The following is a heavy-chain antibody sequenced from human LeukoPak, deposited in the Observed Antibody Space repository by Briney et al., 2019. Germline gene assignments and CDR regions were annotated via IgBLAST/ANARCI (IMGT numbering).Heavy chain of an antibody. CDR2: ISDDGSNK. J-gene: IGHJ4*02. CDR1: GFTFSSYG. D-gene: IGHD3-22*01. CDR3: SAYFDSSGYYGADY. Sequence: PGRSLRPSCAASGFTFSSYGLHWVRQAPGKGPEWVAFISDDGSNKYYADSVKGRFTISRDNSKNTLYLQMSSLRVEDTAVYYCSAYFDSSGYYGADYWGQGTLVTVSS. V-gene: IGHV3-30*03.